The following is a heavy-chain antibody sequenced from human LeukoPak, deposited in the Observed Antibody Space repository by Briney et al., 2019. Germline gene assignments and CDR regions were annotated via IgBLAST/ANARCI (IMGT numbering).Heavy chain of an antibody. J-gene: IGHJ6*03. V-gene: IGHV4-39*01. CDR1: GGSISSSSYY. CDR3: ARQLRFLVDYYYYMDV. CDR2: IYYSGST. Sequence: SETLSLTCTVSGGSISSSSYYWGWIRQPPGKGLEWIGSIYYSGSTYYNPSLKSRVTISADTSKNQFSLKLSSVTAADTAVYYCARQLRFLVDYYYYMDVWGKGTTVTVSS. D-gene: IGHD3-3*01.